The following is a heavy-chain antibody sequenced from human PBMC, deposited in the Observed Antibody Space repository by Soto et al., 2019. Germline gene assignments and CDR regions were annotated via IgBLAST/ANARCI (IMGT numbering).Heavy chain of an antibody. CDR1: GGSLSRGGYS. D-gene: IGHD4-17*01. Sequence: QLQLQESGSGLVTPSQTLSLPCAVSGGSLSRGGYSWSWIRQPPGKGLEWIGYIYHSGSTYYNPSLKSRVTISVDRSKNQFSLKLSSVTAADTAVYYCARTVTTLGFDYWGQGTLVTVSS. CDR2: IYHSGST. CDR3: ARTVTTLGFDY. V-gene: IGHV4-30-2*01. J-gene: IGHJ4*02.